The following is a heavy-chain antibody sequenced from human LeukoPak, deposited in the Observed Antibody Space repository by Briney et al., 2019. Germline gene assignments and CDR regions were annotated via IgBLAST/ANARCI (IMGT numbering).Heavy chain of an antibody. D-gene: IGHD6-19*01. CDR1: GGSISSSSYY. Sequence: SETLSLTCSVSGGSISSSSYYWGWIRQPPGKGLEWIGSIYYSGTTYYNPSLKSRVTISVDTSKNQFSLKLSSVTAADTAVYYCARSGIAVAGSPGPVDYWGQGTLVTVSS. J-gene: IGHJ4*02. CDR3: ARSGIAVAGSPGPVDY. V-gene: IGHV4-39*07. CDR2: IYYSGTT.